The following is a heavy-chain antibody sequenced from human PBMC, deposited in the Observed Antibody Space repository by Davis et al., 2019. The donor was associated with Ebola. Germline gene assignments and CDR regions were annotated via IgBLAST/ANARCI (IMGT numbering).Heavy chain of an antibody. D-gene: IGHD3-22*01. Sequence: GESLKISCAASGFTFSDYYMTWIRQAQGKGLEWVSYISSSSTYTNYAGSVKGRFTISRDNAKNSLYLQMNSLRAEDTAVYYCAKAFDSSGYWQFDYWGQGTLVTVSS. CDR3: AKAFDSSGYWQFDY. V-gene: IGHV3-11*05. CDR1: GFTFSDYY. J-gene: IGHJ4*02. CDR2: ISSSSTYT.